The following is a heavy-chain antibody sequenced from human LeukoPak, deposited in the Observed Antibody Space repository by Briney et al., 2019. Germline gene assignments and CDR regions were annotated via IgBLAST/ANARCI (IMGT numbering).Heavy chain of an antibody. CDR2: INHSGST. J-gene: IGHJ6*04. Sequence: SETLSLTCAVYGESFSGYYWSWIRQPPGKGLEWIGEINHSGSTNYNPSLKIRVTISVDTSKNQFSLKLSSVTAADTAVYYCARSYYYGSGPYYYGMDVWGKGTTVTVSS. D-gene: IGHD3-10*01. CDR1: GESFSGYY. V-gene: IGHV4-34*01. CDR3: ARSYYYGSGPYYYGMDV.